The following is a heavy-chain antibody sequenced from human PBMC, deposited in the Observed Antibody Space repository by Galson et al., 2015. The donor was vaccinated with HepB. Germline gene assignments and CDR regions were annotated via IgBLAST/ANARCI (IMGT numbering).Heavy chain of an antibody. CDR1: GFTVSSNY. J-gene: IGHJ4*02. CDR3: ARVAGATRSYFDY. Sequence: SLRLSCAASGFTVSSNYMSWVRQAPGKGLEWVSVIYSGGSTYYADSVKGRFTISRHNSKNTLYLQMNSLRAEDTAVYYCARVAGATRSYFDYWGQGTLVTVSS. V-gene: IGHV3-53*04. CDR2: IYSGGST. D-gene: IGHD1-26*01.